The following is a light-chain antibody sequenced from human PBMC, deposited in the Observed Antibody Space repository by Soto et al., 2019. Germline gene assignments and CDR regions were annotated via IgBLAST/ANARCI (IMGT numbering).Light chain of an antibody. CDR2: EVS. V-gene: IGLV2-14*01. CDR1: SSDVGSYNY. Sequence: QSVLTQPASVSGSPGQSITISCTGTSSDVGSYNYVSWYQLHPGKAPKLMIYEVSNRPSGVSNRFSGSKSGDTASLTISGLQAEHEADYYCSSYTTRTTLYVFGTGTKFTVL. J-gene: IGLJ1*01. CDR3: SSYTTRTTLYV.